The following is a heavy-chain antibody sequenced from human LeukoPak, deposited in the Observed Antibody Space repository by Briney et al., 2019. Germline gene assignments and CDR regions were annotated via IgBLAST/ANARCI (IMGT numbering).Heavy chain of an antibody. CDR1: GGSITTSSYY. J-gene: IGHJ5*02. V-gene: IGHV4-39*01. CDR2: IYYSGST. Sequence: PSETLSLTCTVSGGSITTSSYYWGWVRQSPGKGLEWIGSIYYSGSTYYNPSLKSRVTISVDTSKNQFSLKLSSVTAADTAVYYCARQVGYSSGKSWFDPWGQGTLVTVSS. D-gene: IGHD6-19*01. CDR3: ARQVGYSSGKSWFDP.